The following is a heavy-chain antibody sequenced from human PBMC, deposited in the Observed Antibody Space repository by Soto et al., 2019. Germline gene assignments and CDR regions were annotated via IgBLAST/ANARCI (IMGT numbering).Heavy chain of an antibody. D-gene: IGHD3-10*01. J-gene: IGHJ4*02. V-gene: IGHV4-34*01. CDR3: ARGGPGYYGSGSYYPR. CDR1: GGSFSGYY. Sequence: PSETLSLTCAVYGGSFSGYYWSWIRQPPGKGLEWIGEINHSGSINYNPSLKTRVTVSVDTSTNQFSLKLNSVTAADTAVYYCARGGPGYYGSGSYYPRWGQGTLVTVSS. CDR2: INHSGSI.